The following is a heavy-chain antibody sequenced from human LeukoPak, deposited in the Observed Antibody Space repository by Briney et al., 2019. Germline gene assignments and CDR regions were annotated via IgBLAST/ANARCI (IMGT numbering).Heavy chain of an antibody. CDR3: ARVGVMVLGVIVTYHPSPYFDY. Sequence: GGSLRLSCAASGFTFSSYEMNWVRQAPGKGLEWVSYISSSGSTIYYADSVKGRFTISRDNAKNSLYLQINSLRAEDTAVYYCARVGVMVLGVIVTYHPSPYFDYWGQGTLVTVSS. J-gene: IGHJ4*02. CDR1: GFTFSSYE. CDR2: ISSSGSTI. V-gene: IGHV3-48*03. D-gene: IGHD3-10*01.